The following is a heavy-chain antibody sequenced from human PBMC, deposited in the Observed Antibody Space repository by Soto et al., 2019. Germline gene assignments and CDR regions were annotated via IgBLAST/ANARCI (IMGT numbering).Heavy chain of an antibody. V-gene: IGHV1-46*01. CDR3: MSDRAGATADS. CDR1: GHSFTRPSDY. J-gene: IGHJ5*01. D-gene: IGHD3-10*01. Sequence: QVQLVQSGAEVKMSGASVKVTCKASGHSFTRPSDYMHWVRQAPGQGLEWVGIINLSDGSTSYAQMSQGRVTLTSDTSTSTVYMELSSLRSDDTAIYYCMSDRAGATADSWGQGTLVTVSS. CDR2: INLSDGST.